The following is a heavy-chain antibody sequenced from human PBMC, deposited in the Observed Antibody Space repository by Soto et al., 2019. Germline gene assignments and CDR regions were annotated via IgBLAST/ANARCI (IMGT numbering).Heavy chain of an antibody. CDR2: ISSSSSYI. J-gene: IGHJ4*02. Sequence: GGSLRLSCAASGFTFSSYDMHWVRQATGKGLEWVSLISSSSSYIYYADSVKGRFTISRDNAKNSLYLQMNSLRAEDTAVYYCARVGYSSGWLPDYWGQGTLVTVSS. CDR3: ARVGYSSGWLPDY. D-gene: IGHD6-19*01. V-gene: IGHV3-21*01. CDR1: GFTFSSYD.